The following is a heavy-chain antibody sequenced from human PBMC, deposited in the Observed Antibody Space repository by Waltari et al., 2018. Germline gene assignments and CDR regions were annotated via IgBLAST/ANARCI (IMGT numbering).Heavy chain of an antibody. V-gene: IGHV1-18*01. CDR1: GYNFRNYA. CDR2: ISCHNGDT. D-gene: IGHD1-26*01. J-gene: IGHJ3*02. CDR3: SREAIPGIVLVATGDTFDI. Sequence: QLQLVQSGPAVKEPGASVQVSCKASGYNFRNYAITWVRQAPGQGLEWVGWISCHNGDTKYAQKFQGRVSMTTHTSTSTAYMELRRLTFDDSAVYYCSREAIPGIVLVATGDTFDIWGQGTMVTVSS.